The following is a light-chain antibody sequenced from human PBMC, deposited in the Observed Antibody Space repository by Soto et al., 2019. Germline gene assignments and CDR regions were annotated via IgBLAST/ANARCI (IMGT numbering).Light chain of an antibody. V-gene: IGKV4-1*01. CDR1: QSVLYSSNNKNY. J-gene: IGKJ2*01. CDR2: WAS. Sequence: DIVMTQSPDFLAVSLGERATINCKSSQSVLYSSNNKNYLAWYQQKPGQPPRKLISWASARESGVPDRFSGSGSGTDFTLTISSLQAEDVAVYYCQQFYTTLGTFGQGTKLEIK. CDR3: QQFYTTLGT.